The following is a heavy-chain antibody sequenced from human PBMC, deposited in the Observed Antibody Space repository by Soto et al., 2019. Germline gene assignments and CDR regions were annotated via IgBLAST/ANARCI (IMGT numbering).Heavy chain of an antibody. CDR3: AIVGVSSGYYYPGLYYFDY. V-gene: IGHV4-30-4*01. J-gene: IGHJ4*02. CDR2: IYYSGST. Sequence: SETLSLTCTVSGGSISSGDYYWSWIRQPPGKGLEWIGYIYYSGSTYYNPSLKSRVTISVDTSKNQFSLKLSSVTAADTAVYYCAIVGVSSGYYYPGLYYFDYWGQGTLVTVSS. D-gene: IGHD3-22*01. CDR1: GGSISSGDYY.